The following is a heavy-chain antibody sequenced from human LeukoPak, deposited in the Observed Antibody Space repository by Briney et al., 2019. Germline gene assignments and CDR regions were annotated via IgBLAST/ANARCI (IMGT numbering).Heavy chain of an antibody. J-gene: IGHJ4*02. D-gene: IGHD3-16*02. V-gene: IGHV1-2*02. CDR3: ARLSTPNLYYFDY. Sequence: ASVKVSCKASGYTFTDYFIHWVRQAPGQGLEWMGWINPNSGGTNYAQKFQGRVSMTRDTSISTAYMEVSRLRSDDSALYYCARLSTPNLYYFDYWGQGTLVTVSS. CDR2: INPNSGGT. CDR1: GYTFTDYF.